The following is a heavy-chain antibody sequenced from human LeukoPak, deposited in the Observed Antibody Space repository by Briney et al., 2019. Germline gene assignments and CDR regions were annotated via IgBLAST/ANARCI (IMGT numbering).Heavy chain of an antibody. V-gene: IGHV3-21*01. J-gene: IGHJ4*02. CDR2: ISSSSYI. CDR3: ARGPDYAAFFDY. Sequence: GGSLRLSCAGSGFTFSSYSMNWVRQAPGKGLEWVSSISSSSYIYYADSVKGRFTISRDNAKNSLYLQMNSLRAGDTAVYYCARGPDYAAFFDYWGQGTLVTVSS. D-gene: IGHD4-17*01. CDR1: GFTFSSYS.